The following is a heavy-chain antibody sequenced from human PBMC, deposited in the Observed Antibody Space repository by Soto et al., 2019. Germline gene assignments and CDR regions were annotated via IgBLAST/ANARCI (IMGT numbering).Heavy chain of an antibody. CDR3: AREKRANGYFDY. CDR2: IKQDGSEK. Sequence: EVQLVESGGGLVPPGGSLRLYCAGAGFTFSSYWMSWVRQAPGKGLEWVANIKQDGSEKYSVDFVNGRFTISRDNAKNSLYLQMHSLRVEDTAVYYCAREKRANGYFDYWGQGTLVAVSP. V-gene: IGHV3-7*01. D-gene: IGHD6-25*01. J-gene: IGHJ4*02. CDR1: GFTFSSYW.